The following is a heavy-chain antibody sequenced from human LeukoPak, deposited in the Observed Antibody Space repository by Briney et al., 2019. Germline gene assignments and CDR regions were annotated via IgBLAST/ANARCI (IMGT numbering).Heavy chain of an antibody. D-gene: IGHD2-2*01. CDR2: INHSGST. Sequence: SETLSLTCAVYGGSFSGYYWSWIRQPPGKGLEWIGEINHSGSTNYNPSLKSRVTISVDTSKNQFSLKLSSVTAADTAVYYCARQGEVVPAAMGLGYWGQGTLVTVSS. J-gene: IGHJ4*02. CDR3: ARQGEVVPAAMGLGY. V-gene: IGHV4-34*01. CDR1: GGSFSGYY.